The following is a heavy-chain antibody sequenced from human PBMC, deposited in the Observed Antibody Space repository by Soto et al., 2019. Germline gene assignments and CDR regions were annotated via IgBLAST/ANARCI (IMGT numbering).Heavy chain of an antibody. CDR1: GYTFTSYD. CDR3: ARGLRLMVYAPNMDV. V-gene: IGHV1-8*01. D-gene: IGHD2-8*01. CDR2: MNPNSGNT. Sequence: QVQLVQSGAEVKKPGASVKVSCKASGYTFTSYDINWVRQATGQGLEWMGWMNPNSGNTGYAQKFQGRVTMTRNTSISTAYMELSSLRPEDTAEYYCARGLRLMVYAPNMDVWGKGTTVTVSS. J-gene: IGHJ6*03.